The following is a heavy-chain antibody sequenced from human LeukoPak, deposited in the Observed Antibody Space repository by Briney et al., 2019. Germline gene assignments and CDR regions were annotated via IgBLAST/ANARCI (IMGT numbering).Heavy chain of an antibody. Sequence: GRSLRLSCAASGFTFSSYGMHWVRQAPGKGLEWVAVISYDGSNKYYADSVKGRFTISGDNSKNTLCLQMNSLRAEDTAVYYCAKERGGYYDSWGQGTLVTVSS. D-gene: IGHD2-8*01. J-gene: IGHJ5*01. CDR1: GFTFSSYG. CDR2: ISYDGSNK. CDR3: AKERGGYYDS. V-gene: IGHV3-30*18.